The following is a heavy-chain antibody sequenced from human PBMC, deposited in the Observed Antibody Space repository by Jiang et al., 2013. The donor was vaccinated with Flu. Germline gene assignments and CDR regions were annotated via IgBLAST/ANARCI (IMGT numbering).Heavy chain of an antibody. Sequence: SGAEVKKPGSSVKVSCKASGGTFSSYAISWVRQAPGQGLEWMGGIIPIFGTANYAQKFQGRVTITADKSTSTAYMELSSLRSEDTAVYYCARSLPSIVVVTATRGAAFDIWGQGTMVTVSS. CDR3: ARSLPSIVVVTATRGAAFDI. CDR1: GGTFSSYA. D-gene: IGHD2-21*02. CDR2: IIPIFGTA. J-gene: IGHJ3*02. V-gene: IGHV1-69*06.